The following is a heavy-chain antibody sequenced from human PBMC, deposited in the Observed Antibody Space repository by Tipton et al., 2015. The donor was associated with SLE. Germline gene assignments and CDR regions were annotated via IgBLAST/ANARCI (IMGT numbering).Heavy chain of an antibody. V-gene: IGHV4-4*08. CDR2: IYFSGTT. Sequence: TLSLTCTVSGGSISSYSWSWIRQPPGKGLEWIGYIYFSGTTTYNPPPKSRVTISVDTSKNQFSLKLNSVTAADTAVYYCAIPTTQHCSGGGCDRHDAFDIWGQGTMVTVSS. CDR3: AIPTTQHCSGGGCDRHDAFDI. J-gene: IGHJ3*02. D-gene: IGHD2-15*01. CDR1: GGSISSYS.